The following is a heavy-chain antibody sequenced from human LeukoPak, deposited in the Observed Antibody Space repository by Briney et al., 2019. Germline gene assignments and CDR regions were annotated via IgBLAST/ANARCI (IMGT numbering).Heavy chain of an antibody. CDR2: INAYNGNT. V-gene: IGHV1-18*01. CDR3: ARASDLDSFDY. CDR1: GYTFTTYG. J-gene: IGHJ4*02. Sequence: AASVKVSCKTSGYTFTTYGISWVRQAPGQGLEWMGWINAYNGNTIYAQKPQGRVTMTTDTSASTAYMELRSLRSDDTAVYYCARASDLDSFDYWGQGTLVTVSS.